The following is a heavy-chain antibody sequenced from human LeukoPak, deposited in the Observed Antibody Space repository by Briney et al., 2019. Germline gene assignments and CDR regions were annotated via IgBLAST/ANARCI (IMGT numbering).Heavy chain of an antibody. D-gene: IGHD3-22*01. CDR3: ARGNHDSTGYFFDF. CDR1: GFTFSSYG. Sequence: GGSLRPSCAASGFTFSSYGMHWVRQAPGKGLEWVALIWYDGSNKNYADSVKGRFTISRDNSETALYLQMNSLRAEDTAVYYCARGNHDSTGYFFDFWGQGTPVTVSS. V-gene: IGHV3-33*01. CDR2: IWYDGSNK. J-gene: IGHJ4*02.